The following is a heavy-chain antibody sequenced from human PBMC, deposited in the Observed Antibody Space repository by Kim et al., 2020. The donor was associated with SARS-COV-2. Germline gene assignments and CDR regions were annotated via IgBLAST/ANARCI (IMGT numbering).Heavy chain of an antibody. D-gene: IGHD3-3*01. Sequence: SVKVSCKASGGTFSSYAISWVRQAPGQGLEWMGGIIPIFGTANYAQKFQGRVTITADESTSTAYMELSSLRSEDTAVYYCARGFLEWRKDNYYYGMDVWGQGTTVTVSS. CDR2: IIPIFGTA. J-gene: IGHJ6*02. CDR3: ARGFLEWRKDNYYYGMDV. CDR1: GGTFSSYA. V-gene: IGHV1-69*13.